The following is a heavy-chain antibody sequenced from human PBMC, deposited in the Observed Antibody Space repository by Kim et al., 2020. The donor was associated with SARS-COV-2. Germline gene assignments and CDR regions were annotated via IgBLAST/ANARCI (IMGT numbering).Heavy chain of an antibody. D-gene: IGHD2-21*01. CDR1: GYTFTSYY. CDR3: ARDGHIVVVIAIPSKTGYYGMDV. J-gene: IGHJ6*02. V-gene: IGHV1-46*01. Sequence: ASVNVSCKASGYTFTSYYMHWVRQAPGQGLEWMGIINPSGGSTSYAQKFQGRVTMTRDTSTSTVYMELSSLRSEDTAVYYCARDGHIVVVIAIPSKTGYYGMDVWGQGTTVTVSS. CDR2: INPSGGST.